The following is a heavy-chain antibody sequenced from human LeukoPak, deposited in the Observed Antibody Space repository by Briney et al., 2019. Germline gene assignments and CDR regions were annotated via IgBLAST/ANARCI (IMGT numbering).Heavy chain of an antibody. CDR2: ISASGGST. CDR3: AATYCSSTSCYARSWKT. D-gene: IGHD2-2*01. Sequence: GGSLRLSCAASGFTFSSYAMTWVRQAPGKGLEWVSSISASGGSTYYADSVKGRFTISRDNSKNTLYLQMNSLRSEDTAVYYCAATYCSSTSCYARSWKTWGQGTLVTVSS. J-gene: IGHJ5*02. CDR1: GFTFSSYA. V-gene: IGHV3-23*01.